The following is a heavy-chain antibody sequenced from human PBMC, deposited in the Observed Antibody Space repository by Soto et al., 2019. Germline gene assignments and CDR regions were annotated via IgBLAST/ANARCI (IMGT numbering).Heavy chain of an antibody. CDR3: ARMPTFRSLKKFDR. CDR1: GYSFTNND. CDR2: MNPGSGGT. V-gene: IGHV1-8*01. Sequence: GASVKVSCKASGYSFTNNDFSWVRQATGQGLEWMGWMNPGSGGTGYAQKFQGRVTMTRDISIATAYMELSSLRSDDTAIYYCARMPTFRSLKKFDRSVQRNLVPVSS. J-gene: IGHJ5*02. D-gene: IGHD3-16*02.